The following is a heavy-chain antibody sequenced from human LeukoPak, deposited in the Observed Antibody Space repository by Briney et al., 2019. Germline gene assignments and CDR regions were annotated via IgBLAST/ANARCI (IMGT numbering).Heavy chain of an antibody. V-gene: IGHV3-30*02. CDR3: AKDPHPSSTSSLDY. CDR1: GFTFSSYG. D-gene: IGHD2-2*01. CDR2: IRYDGSNK. Sequence: PGGSLRLSCAASGFTFSSYGMHWVRQAPGKGLEWVAFIRYDGSNKYYADSVKGRFTISRDNSKNTLYLQMNSLRAEDTAVYYCAKDPHPSSTSSLDYWGQGTLVTVSS. J-gene: IGHJ4*02.